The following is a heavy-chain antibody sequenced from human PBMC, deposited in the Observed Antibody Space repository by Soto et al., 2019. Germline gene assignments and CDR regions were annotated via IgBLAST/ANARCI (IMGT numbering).Heavy chain of an antibody. Sequence: GASVKVSCKASGYTFTGYYIHCVRQAPGQGLEWMGWINPNSGGTNYAQKFQGRVTMTRDTSISTAYMELSRLRSDDTAVYYCVSQLPNYYDSTGYYPFDYWGQGTLVTVS. D-gene: IGHD3-22*01. CDR3: VSQLPNYYDSTGYYPFDY. J-gene: IGHJ4*02. V-gene: IGHV1-2*02. CDR2: INPNSGGT. CDR1: GYTFTGYY.